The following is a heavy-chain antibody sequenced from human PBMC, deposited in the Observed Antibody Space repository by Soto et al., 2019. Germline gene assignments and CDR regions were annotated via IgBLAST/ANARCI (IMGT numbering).Heavy chain of an antibody. CDR2: ISYDASNK. CDR1: GFTFSSYG. V-gene: IGHV3-30*18. J-gene: IGHJ4*02. Sequence: GGSLRLSCAASGFTFSSYGMHWVRQAPGKGLEWVAVISYDASNKYYADSVKGRFTISRDNSKNTLYLQMNSLRPEDTAVYYCAKWAPYYDFWIGYADYWGQGTLVTVSS. CDR3: AKWAPYYDFWIGYADY. D-gene: IGHD3-3*01.